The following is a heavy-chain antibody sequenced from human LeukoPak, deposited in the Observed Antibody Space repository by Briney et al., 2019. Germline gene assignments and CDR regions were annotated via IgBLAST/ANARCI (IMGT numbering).Heavy chain of an antibody. J-gene: IGHJ5*02. Sequence: SETLSLTCTVSGGSISSYYWSWIRQPTGKGLEWIGRIYTSGSTNYNPSLKSRVTISVDTSKNQFSLKLSSVTAAGTAVYYCARDRYDFWSGPFDPWGQGTLVTVSS. CDR1: GGSISSYY. CDR2: IYTSGST. CDR3: ARDRYDFWSGPFDP. V-gene: IGHV4-4*07. D-gene: IGHD3-3*01.